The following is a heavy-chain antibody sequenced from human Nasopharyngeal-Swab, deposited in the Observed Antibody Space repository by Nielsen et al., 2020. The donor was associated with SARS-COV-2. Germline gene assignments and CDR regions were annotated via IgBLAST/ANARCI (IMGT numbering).Heavy chain of an antibody. CDR3: ARDPVSSSWCPDY. V-gene: IGHV3-30-3*01. J-gene: IGHJ4*02. CDR2: ISYDGSNK. Sequence: GESLKISCAASGFGFSAHYMDWVRQAPGKGLEWVAVISYDGSNKYYADSVKGRFTISRDNSKNTLYLQMNSLRAEDTAVYYCARDPVSSSWCPDYWGQGTLVTVSS. D-gene: IGHD6-13*01. CDR1: GFGFSAHY.